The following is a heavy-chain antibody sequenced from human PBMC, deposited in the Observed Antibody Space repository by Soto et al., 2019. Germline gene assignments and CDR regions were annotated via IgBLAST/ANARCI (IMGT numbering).Heavy chain of an antibody. CDR1: GFTFSSYA. Sequence: GSLVLACSASGFTFSSYAMSWVRQAPGKGLEWVSAISGSGGSTYYADSVKGRFTISRDNSKNTLYLQMKSLRAEDTAVYYCAKKGYRSSFSSYYGMDVWGQGTKVTVYS. V-gene: IGHV3-23*01. J-gene: IGHJ6*02. D-gene: IGHD6-13*01. CDR2: ISGSGGST. CDR3: AKKGYRSSFSSYYGMDV.